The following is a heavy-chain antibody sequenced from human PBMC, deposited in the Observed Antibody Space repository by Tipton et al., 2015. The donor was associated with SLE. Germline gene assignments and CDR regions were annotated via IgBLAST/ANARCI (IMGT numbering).Heavy chain of an antibody. J-gene: IGHJ4*02. D-gene: IGHD4-17*01. V-gene: IGHV4-4*01. CDR1: GGSISRNNW. CDR2: IYYSGST. Sequence: TLSLTCAVFGGSISRNNWWSWVRQHPGKGLEWIGYIYYSGSTNYNPSLKSRVTISVDTSKNQFSLKLTSVTAADTAVYFCARDDPDGDGGGIPGDYWGQGTLVTVS. CDR3: ARDDPDGDGGGIPGDY.